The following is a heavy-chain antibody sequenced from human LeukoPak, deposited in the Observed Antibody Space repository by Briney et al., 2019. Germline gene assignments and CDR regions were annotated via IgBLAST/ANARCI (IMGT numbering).Heavy chain of an antibody. D-gene: IGHD3-22*01. CDR3: ARVGKYYYDSSGYYSDY. CDR1: GGSFSGYY. V-gene: IGHV4-34*01. Sequence: SETLSPTCAVYGGSFSGYYWSWIRQPPGKGLEWIGEINHSGSTNYNPSLKSRVTISVDTSKNQFSLKLSSVTAADTAVYYCARVGKYYYDSSGYYSDYWGQGTLVTVSS. CDR2: INHSGST. J-gene: IGHJ4*02.